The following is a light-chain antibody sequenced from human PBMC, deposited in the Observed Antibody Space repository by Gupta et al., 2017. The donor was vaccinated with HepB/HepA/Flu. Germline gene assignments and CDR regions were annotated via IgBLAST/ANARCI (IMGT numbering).Light chain of an antibody. CDR3: QQSYNTPTT. V-gene: IGKV1-39*01. J-gene: IGKJ3*01. Sequence: DIQMTQSPSSLSASVGDRVTITCRASQSISSYLNWYQQKPGKAPNLLIYAASTLQSGVPSRFSGSGSGTDFTLTISRLQPEDFATYYCQQSYNTPTTFGPGTNVDIK. CDR1: QSISSY. CDR2: AAS.